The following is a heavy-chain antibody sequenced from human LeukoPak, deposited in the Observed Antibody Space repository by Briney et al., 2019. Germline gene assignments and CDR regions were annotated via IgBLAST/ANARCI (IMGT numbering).Heavy chain of an antibody. CDR2: IYTSGNT. D-gene: IGHD6-13*01. J-gene: IGHJ6*03. V-gene: IGHV4-4*07. CDR3: ARDLRGSSWPTDYYYMDV. CDR1: GGSISSYS. Sequence: SETPSLTCTVSGGSISSYSWSWIRQPAGKGLEWIGRIYTSGNTKYNPSLKSRVTMSIDTAKNDFSLKLSSVTAADTAVYYCARDLRGSSWPTDYYYMDVWGKGTTVTVSS.